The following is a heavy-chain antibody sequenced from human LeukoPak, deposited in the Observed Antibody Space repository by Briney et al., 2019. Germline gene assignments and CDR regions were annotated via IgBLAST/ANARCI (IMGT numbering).Heavy chain of an antibody. D-gene: IGHD4-11*01. CDR1: GGSISSGDYY. V-gene: IGHV4-39*01. CDR2: IYHSGST. CDR3: ARHDYSNYDYYYYYMDV. J-gene: IGHJ6*03. Sequence: SETLSLTCTVSGGSISSGDYYWRWIRQPPGKGLEWIGSIYHSGSTYYNPSLKSRVTISVDTSKNQFSLKLSSVTAADTAVYYCARHDYSNYDYYYYYMDVWGKGTTVTVSS.